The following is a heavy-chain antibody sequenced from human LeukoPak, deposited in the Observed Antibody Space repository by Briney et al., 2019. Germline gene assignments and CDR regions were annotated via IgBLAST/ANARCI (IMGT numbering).Heavy chain of an antibody. D-gene: IGHD2-15*01. CDR3: AREDGYCSGGNCYSYFDS. CDR1: GFTFSHFW. J-gene: IGHJ4*02. CDR2: IKKTGSET. Sequence: GGSLRLSCAASGFTFSHFWMSWVRQAPGKGLEWVAYIKKTGSETYYVDSVKGRFTITRDNARSSLFLQMYSLRAEDTAVYFCAREDGYCSGGNCYSYFDSWGQGTLVTVSS. V-gene: IGHV3-7*01.